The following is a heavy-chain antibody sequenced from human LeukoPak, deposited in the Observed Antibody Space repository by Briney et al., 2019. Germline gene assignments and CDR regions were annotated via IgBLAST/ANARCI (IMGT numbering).Heavy chain of an antibody. Sequence: SETLSLTCTVSGGSISSYYWSWIRQPPGKGLEWIGYIYYSGSTNYNPSLQSRVTISVDTSKNQFSLKLSSVTAADTAVYYCARGGYSGDFWSGSFDYWGQGTLVTVSS. J-gene: IGHJ4*02. V-gene: IGHV4-59*01. D-gene: IGHD3-3*01. CDR2: IYYSGST. CDR1: GGSISSYY. CDR3: ARGGYSGDFWSGSFDY.